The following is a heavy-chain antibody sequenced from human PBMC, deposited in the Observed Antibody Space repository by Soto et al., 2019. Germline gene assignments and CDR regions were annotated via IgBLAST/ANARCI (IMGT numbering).Heavy chain of an antibody. CDR3: ARLVVPVATWNYFDY. J-gene: IGHJ4*02. CDR1: VGSISSSSYY. D-gene: IGHD5-12*01. CDR2: IYYSGST. V-gene: IGHV4-39*01. Sequence: SETLSLTCTVSVGSISSSSYYWGWIRQPPGKGLEWIGSIYYSGSTYYNPSLKSRVTISVDTSKNQFSLKLSSVTAADTAVYYCARLVVPVATWNYFDYWGQGTLVTVSS.